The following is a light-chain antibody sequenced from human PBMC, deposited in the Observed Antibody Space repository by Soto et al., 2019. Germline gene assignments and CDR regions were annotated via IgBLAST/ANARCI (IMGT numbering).Light chain of an antibody. CDR3: SSYTSSSPPYV. J-gene: IGLJ1*01. V-gene: IGLV2-14*01. CDR2: DVS. CDR1: SSDVGGYNY. Sequence: QSVLTQPASVSGSPGQSITISCTGTSSDVGGYNYVSWYQQHLGKAPKLMIYDVSNRPSGVSNRFSGSKSGNTASLTISGLQAEDEADYYCSSYTSSSPPYVFGTGTKVTV.